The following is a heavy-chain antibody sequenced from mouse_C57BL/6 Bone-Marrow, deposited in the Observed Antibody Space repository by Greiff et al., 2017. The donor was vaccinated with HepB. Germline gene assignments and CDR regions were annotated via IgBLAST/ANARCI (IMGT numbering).Heavy chain of an antibody. CDR1: GYTFTGYW. CDR2: ILPGSGST. D-gene: IGHD1-1*01. CDR3: ARGSLHYSSSYFDY. V-gene: IGHV1-9*01. Sequence: QVQLQQPGAELMKPGASVKLSCKATGYTFTGYWIEWVKQRPGHGLEWIGEILPGSGSTNYNEKFKGKATFTADTSSNTAYRQLSSLTTEDSAIYYCARGSLHYSSSYFDYGGRGTTLTVSA. J-gene: IGHJ2*01.